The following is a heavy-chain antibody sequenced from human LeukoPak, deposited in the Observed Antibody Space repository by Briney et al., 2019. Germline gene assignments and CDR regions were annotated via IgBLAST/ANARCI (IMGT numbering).Heavy chain of an antibody. CDR2: IYYSGST. D-gene: IGHD6-13*01. V-gene: IGHV4-39*01. J-gene: IGHJ5*02. CDR3: ARYPAGSSWYPYNWFDP. CDR1: GDSISTNSYY. Sequence: PSETLSLTCTVSGDSISTNSYYWGWIRQPPGKGLEWIGSIYYSGSTYYNPSLKSRVTISVDTSKNQFSLKLSSVTAADTAVYYCARYPAGSSWYPYNWFDPWGQGTLVTVSS.